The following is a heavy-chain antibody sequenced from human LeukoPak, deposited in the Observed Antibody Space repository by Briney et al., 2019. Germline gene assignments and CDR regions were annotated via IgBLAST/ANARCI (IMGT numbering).Heavy chain of an antibody. CDR1: GFTFSSYA. D-gene: IGHD2-8*02. V-gene: IGHV3-23*01. CDR3: ATYRQVLLPFES. CDR2: INGSGGEI. J-gene: IGHJ4*02. Sequence: GGSLRLSCAASGFTFSSYAMSWVRQAPGKGLEWVSAINGSGGEIHYADSVRGRFTISRDNSKSTLSLQMNSLRAEDTAIYYCATYRQVLLPFESWGQGTLVTVSS.